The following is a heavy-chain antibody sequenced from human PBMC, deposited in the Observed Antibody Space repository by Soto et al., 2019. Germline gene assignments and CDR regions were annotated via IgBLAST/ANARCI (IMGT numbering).Heavy chain of an antibody. V-gene: IGHV3-33*01. CDR3: ARAGAYCGGDCYLDY. CDR1: GFTFSSYG. Sequence: QVQLVESGGGVVQPGRSLRLSCAASGFTFSSYGMHWVRQAPGKGLEWVAVIWYDGSNKYYADSVKGRFTISRDNSKNTLYLQMNSLRAEDTAVYYCARAGAYCGGDCYLDYWGQGTLVTVSS. CDR2: IWYDGSNK. D-gene: IGHD2-21*02. J-gene: IGHJ4*02.